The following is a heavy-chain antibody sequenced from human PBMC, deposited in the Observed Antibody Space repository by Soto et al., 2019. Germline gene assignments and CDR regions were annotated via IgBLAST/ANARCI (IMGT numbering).Heavy chain of an antibody. V-gene: IGHV4-59*01. CDR1: GGSFSSYY. CDR3: ARTYDGSGPNSGGYSFDI. CDR2: IYYSVT. D-gene: IGHD3-22*01. Sequence: PSETLSLTCAVYGGSFSSYYWSWIRQPPGKGLEWIAYIYYSVTSYNPSLKSRVSISLDTSKNQFSLKLSSVTAADTAVYYCARTYDGSGPNSGGYSFDIWGQGTMVTVSS. J-gene: IGHJ3*02.